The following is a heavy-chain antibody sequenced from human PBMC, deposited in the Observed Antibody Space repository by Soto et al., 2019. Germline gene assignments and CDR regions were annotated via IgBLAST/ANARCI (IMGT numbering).Heavy chain of an antibody. J-gene: IGHJ4*02. D-gene: IGHD3-16*01. CDR2: IYNTGD. CDR3: AGGDHWRLVDY. CDR1: GDSITTRY. Sequence: SETLSLTCTVSGDSITTRYWSWIRQPPGKGLEWIGYIYNTGDNYTPSLMSRASMSLDTSKNLFSLRLRSVTAADTAVYYCAGGDHWRLVDYWGRGNLVTVSS. V-gene: IGHV4-59*11.